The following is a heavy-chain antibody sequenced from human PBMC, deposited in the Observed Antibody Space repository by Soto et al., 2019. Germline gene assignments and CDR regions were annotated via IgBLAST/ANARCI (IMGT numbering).Heavy chain of an antibody. D-gene: IGHD4-17*01. CDR2: INPNSGGT. J-gene: IGHJ6*02. CDR3: ARVLMTAVTSGYGMDV. Sequence: SVKVSCKASGYTFTGYYMHWVRQAPGQGLEWMGWINPNSGGTNYSQKFQGRVTMTRDTSISTAYMELSRLRSDDTAVYYCARVLMTAVTSGYGMDVWGQGTTVTVSS. V-gene: IGHV1-2*02. CDR1: GYTFTGYY.